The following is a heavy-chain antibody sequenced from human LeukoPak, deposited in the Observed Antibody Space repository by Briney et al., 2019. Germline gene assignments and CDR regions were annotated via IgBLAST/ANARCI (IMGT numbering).Heavy chain of an antibody. D-gene: IGHD3-22*01. Sequence: PGGSLRLSCAASGFTFSDYDMSWIRQAPGKGLEWVSYVSSSSSYTNYADSVKGRFTISRDNAKNSLYLQMNSLRAEDTAVYYCARDGGSSGYYPPGAGYYGMDVWGQGTTVTVSS. CDR3: ARDGGSSGYYPPGAGYYGMDV. CDR1: GFTFSDYD. J-gene: IGHJ6*02. CDR2: VSSSSSYT. V-gene: IGHV3-11*06.